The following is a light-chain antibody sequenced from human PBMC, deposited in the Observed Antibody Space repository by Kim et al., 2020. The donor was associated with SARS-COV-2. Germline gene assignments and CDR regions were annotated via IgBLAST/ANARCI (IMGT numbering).Light chain of an antibody. J-gene: IGLJ2*01. Sequence: SYEPTQPPSVSVSPGQTASITCSGDKLGAKYACWYQQKPGQSPVLVIYQDSKRPSGNPERFSGSNSGNTATLTISGTQAMDEADYYCQAWDSSTVVFGGG. CDR2: QDS. CDR3: QAWDSSTVV. V-gene: IGLV3-1*01. CDR1: KLGAKY.